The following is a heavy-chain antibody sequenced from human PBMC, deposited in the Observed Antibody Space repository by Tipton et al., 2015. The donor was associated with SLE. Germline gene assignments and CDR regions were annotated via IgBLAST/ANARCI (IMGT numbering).Heavy chain of an antibody. CDR2: IRQDGNEK. CDR1: GFTLSNYA. J-gene: IGHJ4*02. Sequence: SLRLSCVASGFTLSNYAMSWVRQAPGKGLEWVANIRQDGNEKYYVDSVKGRFTISRDNTKNSLYLQLNSLRPEDTALYYCGVVVAAQVDYWGQGTLVTVSS. CDR3: GVVVAAQVDY. D-gene: IGHD2-15*01. V-gene: IGHV3-7*03.